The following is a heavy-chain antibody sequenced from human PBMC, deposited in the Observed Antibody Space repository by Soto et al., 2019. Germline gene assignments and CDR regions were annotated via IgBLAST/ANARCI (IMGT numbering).Heavy chain of an antibody. J-gene: IGHJ6*02. V-gene: IGHV3-21*01. CDR2: ISSSSSYI. CDR1: GFTFSSYS. D-gene: IGHD3-10*01. Sequence: GGSLRLSCAASGFTFSSYSMNWVRQAPGKGLEWVSSISSSSSYIYYADSVKGRFTISRDNAKNSLYLQMNSLRAEDTAVYYCARAEGSGYHYYYYYGMDVWGQGTTVTVSS. CDR3: ARAEGSGYHYYYYYGMDV.